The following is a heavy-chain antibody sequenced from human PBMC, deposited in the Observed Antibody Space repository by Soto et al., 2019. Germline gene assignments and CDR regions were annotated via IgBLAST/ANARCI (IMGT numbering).Heavy chain of an antibody. V-gene: IGHV1-69*12. D-gene: IGHD1-26*01. J-gene: IGHJ6*02. CDR1: GGTFSSYA. Sequence: QVQLVQSGAEVKKPGSSVKVSCKASGGTFSSYAISWVRQAPGQGLEWMGGIISIFGTADYAKKFQGRVTITAEDSTSTAYMELSSLRSEDTAVYYCASHSGSSPEGRYYYGMDVWGQGTTVTVSS. CDR3: ASHSGSSPEGRYYYGMDV. CDR2: IISIFGTA.